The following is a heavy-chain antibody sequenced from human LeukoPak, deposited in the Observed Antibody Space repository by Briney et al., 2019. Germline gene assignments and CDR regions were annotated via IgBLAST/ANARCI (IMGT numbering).Heavy chain of an antibody. V-gene: IGHV1-69*01. Sequence: ASVKVSCKASGGTFSSYAISWVRQAPGQGLEWMGGIIPISGTANYAQKFQGRVTITADESTSTAYMELSSLRSEDTAVYYCARAKVATFSSSWYWFDPWGQGTLVTVSS. J-gene: IGHJ5*02. CDR2: IIPISGTA. CDR1: GGTFSSYA. CDR3: ARAKVATFSSSWYWFDP. D-gene: IGHD6-13*01.